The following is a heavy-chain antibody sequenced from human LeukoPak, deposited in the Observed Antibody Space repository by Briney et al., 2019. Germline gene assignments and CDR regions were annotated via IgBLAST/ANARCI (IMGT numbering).Heavy chain of an antibody. V-gene: IGHV4-59*08. CDR3: ARGYYGSGSYTIDY. J-gene: IGHJ4*02. CDR2: IYYSGST. Sequence: SETLSLTCTVSGGSISSYYWSWIRQPPGKGLEWIGYIYYSGSTNYNPSLKSRVTISVDTSKNQFSLKLSSVTAADTAVCYCARGYYGSGSYTIDYWGQGTLVTVSS. D-gene: IGHD3-10*01. CDR1: GGSISSYY.